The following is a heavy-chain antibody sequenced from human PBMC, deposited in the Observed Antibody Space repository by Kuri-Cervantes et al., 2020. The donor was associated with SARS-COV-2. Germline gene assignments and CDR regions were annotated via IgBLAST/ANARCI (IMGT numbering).Heavy chain of an antibody. CDR2: IYYSGST. D-gene: IGHD1-20*01. Sequence: ESLKICCTVSGGSISSSSYYWGWIRQPPGKGLEWIGSIYYSGSTYYNPSLKSRVTISVDTSKNQFSLKLSSVTAADTAVYYCAREYNWNEFDYWGQGTLVTVSS. CDR1: GGSISSSSYY. CDR3: AREYNWNEFDY. J-gene: IGHJ4*02. V-gene: IGHV4-39*01.